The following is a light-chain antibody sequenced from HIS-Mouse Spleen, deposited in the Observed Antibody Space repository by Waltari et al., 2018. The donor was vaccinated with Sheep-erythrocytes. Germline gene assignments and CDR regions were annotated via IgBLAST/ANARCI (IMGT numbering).Light chain of an antibody. Sequence: QSALTQPRSVSGSPGQSVTISCTGTSSDVGGYNYVSWYQQHPGKAPKLMIYDVSKRPSGVPDRCPGSKSGNPASLTNSGLQAEDEADYYCCSYAGSYTFVVFGGGTKLTVL. CDR2: DVS. CDR3: CSYAGSYTFVV. J-gene: IGLJ2*01. V-gene: IGLV2-11*01. CDR1: SSDVGGYNY.